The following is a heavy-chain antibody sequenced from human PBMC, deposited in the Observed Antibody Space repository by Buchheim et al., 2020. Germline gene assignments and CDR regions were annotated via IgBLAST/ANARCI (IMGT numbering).Heavy chain of an antibody. CDR2: ISTSGST. Sequence: QVQLQESGPGLVKPSQTLSLTCTVSGDSISSGSYYWSWIRQPAGKGLEWIGRISTSGSTNYNPSLKSRVTMSVDKPKSQVSLTLSSVTAADTAVYYCARASCSGGSCQIGLDFWGQGTL. J-gene: IGHJ4*02. V-gene: IGHV4-61*02. CDR3: ARASCSGGSCQIGLDF. D-gene: IGHD2-15*01. CDR1: GDSISSGSYY.